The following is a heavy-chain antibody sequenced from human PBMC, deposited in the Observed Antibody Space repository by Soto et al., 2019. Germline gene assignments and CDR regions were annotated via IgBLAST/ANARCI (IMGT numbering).Heavy chain of an antibody. V-gene: IGHV4-34*01. CDR3: ARGELYCSSTSCYHYYYYYYMDV. D-gene: IGHD2-2*01. J-gene: IGHJ6*03. Sequence: PSETLSLTCAVYGGSFSGYYWSWIRQPPGKGLEWIGEINHSGSTNYNPSHKSRVTISVDTSKNQFSLKLSSVTAADTAVYYCARGELYCSSTSCYHYYYYYYMDVWGKGTTVT. CDR1: GGSFSGYY. CDR2: INHSGST.